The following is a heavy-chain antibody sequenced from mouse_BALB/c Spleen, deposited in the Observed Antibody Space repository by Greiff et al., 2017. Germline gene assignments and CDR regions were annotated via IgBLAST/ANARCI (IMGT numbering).Heavy chain of an antibody. J-gene: IGHJ4*01. CDR3: ARARSNYYAMDY. V-gene: IGHV14-3*02. CDR1: GFNIKDTY. D-gene: IGHD2-5*01. CDR2: IDPANGNT. Sequence: EVKLVESGAELVKPGASVKLSCTASGFNIKDTYMHWVKQRPEQGLEWIGRIDPANGNTKYDPKFQGKATITADTSSNTAYLQLSSLTSEDTAVYYCARARSNYYAMDYWGQGTSVTVSS.